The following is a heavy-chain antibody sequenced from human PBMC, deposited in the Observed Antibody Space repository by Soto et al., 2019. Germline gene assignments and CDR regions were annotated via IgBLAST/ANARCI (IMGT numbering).Heavy chain of an antibody. CDR1: GGTFSSYA. CDR3: ARGREGVPAATFKRQEFYYYYSGMDV. J-gene: IGHJ6*02. D-gene: IGHD2-2*01. Sequence: QVQLVQSGAEVKKPGSSVKVSCKASGGTFSSYAISWVRQAPGQGLEWMGGIIPIFGTANYAQKFQGRVTITADESTRTAYMELSSLRSEDTAVYYCARGREGVPAATFKRQEFYYYYSGMDVWGQGTTVTVSS. V-gene: IGHV1-69*01. CDR2: IIPIFGTA.